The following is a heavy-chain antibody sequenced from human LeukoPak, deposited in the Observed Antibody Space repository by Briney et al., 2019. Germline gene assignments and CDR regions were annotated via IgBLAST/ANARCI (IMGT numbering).Heavy chain of an antibody. CDR2: ISGSGGST. J-gene: IGHJ4*02. V-gene: IGHV3-23*01. D-gene: IGHD3-10*01. Sequence: GGSLRLSCAASGFTFSSYAMSWVCQAPGKGLEWVSAISGSGGSTYYADSVKGRFTISRDNSKNTLYLQMNSLRAEDTAVYYCAKPKDYYGSGSYDDYWGQGTLVTVSS. CDR1: GFTFSSYA. CDR3: AKPKDYYGSGSYDDY.